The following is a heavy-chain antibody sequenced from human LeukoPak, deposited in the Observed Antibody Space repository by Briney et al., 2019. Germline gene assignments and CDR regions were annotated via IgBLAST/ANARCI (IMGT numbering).Heavy chain of an antibody. J-gene: IGHJ2*01. Sequence: ASVKVSCKASGYTFTSYAMNWVRQAPGQGLEWMGWINTNTGNPTYAQGFTGRFVFSLDTSVSTAYLQISSLKAEDTAVYYCASHRGDGYHTRWFGVPNWYFDLWGRGTLVTVSS. CDR2: INTNTGNP. CDR1: GYTFTSYA. D-gene: IGHD5-24*01. V-gene: IGHV7-4-1*02. CDR3: ASHRGDGYHTRWFGVPNWYFDL.